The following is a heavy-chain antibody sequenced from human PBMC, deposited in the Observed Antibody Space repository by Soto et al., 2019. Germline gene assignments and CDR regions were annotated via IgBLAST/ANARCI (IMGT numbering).Heavy chain of an antibody. V-gene: IGHV3-30*18. D-gene: IGHD2-8*01. Sequence: PGGSLRLSCAASGFTFSSYGMHWVRQAPGKGLEWVAVISYDGSNKYYAGSVKGRFTISRDNSKNTLYLQMNSLRAEDTAVYYCAKERIVLMVYAIRENGMDVWGQGTTVTVSS. J-gene: IGHJ6*02. CDR2: ISYDGSNK. CDR1: GFTFSSYG. CDR3: AKERIVLMVYAIRENGMDV.